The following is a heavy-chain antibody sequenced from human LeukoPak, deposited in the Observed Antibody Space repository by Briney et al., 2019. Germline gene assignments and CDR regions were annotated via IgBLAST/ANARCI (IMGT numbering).Heavy chain of an antibody. Sequence: ASVKVSCKASGYTFTGYYMHWGRQAPGQGLEWMGWINPNSGGTNYAQKFQGRVTMTRDTPISTAYMELSRLSSDDTAVYYCARADSSSWYYFDYWGQGTLVTISS. J-gene: IGHJ4*02. V-gene: IGHV1-2*02. CDR3: ARADSSSWYYFDY. D-gene: IGHD6-13*01. CDR1: GYTFTGYY. CDR2: INPNSGGT.